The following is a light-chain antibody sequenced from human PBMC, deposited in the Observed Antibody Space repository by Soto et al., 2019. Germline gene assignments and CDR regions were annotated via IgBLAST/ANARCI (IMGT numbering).Light chain of an antibody. CDR2: DAS. CDR1: QSISSW. Sequence: DIQMTQSPSTLSASVGDRVTITCRASQSISSWLAWYQQKPGKAPKLLIYDASSLESGVPSRFSGSGSGTEFTLTISSLPPDDFATYYCKQYNSYWTFGQGTKVEIK. V-gene: IGKV1-5*01. CDR3: KQYNSYWT. J-gene: IGKJ1*01.